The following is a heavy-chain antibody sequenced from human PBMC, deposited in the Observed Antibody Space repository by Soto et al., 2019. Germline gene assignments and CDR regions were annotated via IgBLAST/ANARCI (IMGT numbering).Heavy chain of an antibody. V-gene: IGHV4-34*01. Sequence: QVQLQQWGARLLKPSETLSLTCGVYGGSFSDYYWTWIRQPPGKGLEWIGEINHSGSTNYNPSLKSRVTISVDTSKKQFSLKLNSVTAADTAVYYCARKMHPYYYDTPFDYWGQETLVAVSS. D-gene: IGHD3-22*01. J-gene: IGHJ4*02. CDR2: INHSGST. CDR3: ARKMHPYYYDTPFDY. CDR1: GGSFSDYY.